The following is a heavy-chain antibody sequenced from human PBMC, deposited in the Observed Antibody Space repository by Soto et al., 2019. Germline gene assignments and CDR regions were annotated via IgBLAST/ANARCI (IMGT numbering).Heavy chain of an antibody. CDR1: GFTFKNYA. CDR3: AKLKGGLGRFYGLDA. Sequence: GGSLRLSCRASGFTFKNYAMTWVRKCPGKGLQWVSLMTGGGTTDYADSAKGRFIISRDNSKNTLSLQMHDLRADDTALYYCAKLKGGLGRFYGLDAWGQGTMVTVSS. D-gene: IGHD3-3*01. V-gene: IGHV3-23*01. CDR2: MTGGGTT. J-gene: IGHJ6*02.